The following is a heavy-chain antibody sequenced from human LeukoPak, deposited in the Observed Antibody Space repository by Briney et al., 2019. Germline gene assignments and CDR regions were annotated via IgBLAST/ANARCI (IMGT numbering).Heavy chain of an antibody. CDR3: ARYGTRMDV. CDR2: ISSSSSTI. Sequence: GGSLRLSCAASGFTFSSYSMNWVRRAPGKGLEWVSYISSSSSTIYYADSVKGRFTISRDDAKNSLYLQMNSLRAEDTAVYYCARYGTRMDVWGQGTTVTVSS. CDR1: GFTFSSYS. J-gene: IGHJ6*02. V-gene: IGHV3-48*01. D-gene: IGHD1-1*01.